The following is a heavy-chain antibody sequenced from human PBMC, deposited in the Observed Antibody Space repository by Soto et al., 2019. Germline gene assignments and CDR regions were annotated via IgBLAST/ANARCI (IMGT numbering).Heavy chain of an antibody. CDR1: GFTFSSYA. V-gene: IGHV3-23*01. CDR2: ISGSGGST. Sequence: GESLKISCAASGFTFSSYAMSWVRQAPGKGLEWVSAISGSGGSTYYADSVKGRFTISRDNSKNTLYLQMNSLRVEDTAVYYCAKDKGVVNYYYYMDVWGKGTTVTVSS. D-gene: IGHD3-3*01. CDR3: AKDKGVVNYYYYMDV. J-gene: IGHJ6*03.